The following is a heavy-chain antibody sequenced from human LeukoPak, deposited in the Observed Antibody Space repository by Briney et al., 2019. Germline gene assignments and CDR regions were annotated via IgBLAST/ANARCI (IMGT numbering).Heavy chain of an antibody. CDR3: TGETHYFDH. J-gene: IGHJ4*02. CDR1: GFTFSSYW. Sequence: PGGSLRLSCTACGFTFSSYWMSWVRQAPGKGLEWVANIKQDGSEKYYVDSVKGRFTISRDNAKNSLYLQMNSLRAEDTALYYCTGETHYFDHWGQGTLVTVSS. CDR2: IKQDGSEK. V-gene: IGHV3-7*01.